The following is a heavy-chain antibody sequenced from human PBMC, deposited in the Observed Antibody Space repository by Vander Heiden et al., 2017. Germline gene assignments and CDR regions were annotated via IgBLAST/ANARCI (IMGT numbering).Heavy chain of an antibody. J-gene: IGHJ4*02. V-gene: IGHV3-9*01. Sequence: EVQLVESGGDLVQPGRSLRLSCAASGFTFEDYAMHWVRQPPEKGLEWVSGISWNSANIDYADAVKGRFTISRDNAKNSLFLQMTSLGPEDTALYYCAKADCGADCCPDYWGQGTLVTVSS. D-gene: IGHD2-21*02. CDR2: ISWNSANI. CDR1: GFTFEDYA. CDR3: AKADCGADCCPDY.